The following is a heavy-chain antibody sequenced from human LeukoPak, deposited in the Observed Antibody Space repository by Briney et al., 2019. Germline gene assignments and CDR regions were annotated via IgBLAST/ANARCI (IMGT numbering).Heavy chain of an antibody. Sequence: GGSLRLSCAASEFTFSGYWMSWVRQAPGRGLEWVGNIKEDGSREYYADSVKGRFTISRDNSKNTLYLQMNSLRAEDTAVYHCAVTMPQVLDYWGQGTLVTVSS. CDR1: EFTFSGYW. V-gene: IGHV3-7*01. D-gene: IGHD3-10*01. J-gene: IGHJ4*02. CDR2: IKEDGSRE. CDR3: AVTMPQVLDY.